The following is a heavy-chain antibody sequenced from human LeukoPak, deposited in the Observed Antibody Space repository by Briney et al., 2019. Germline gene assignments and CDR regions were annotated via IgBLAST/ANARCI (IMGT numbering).Heavy chain of an antibody. D-gene: IGHD2-15*01. CDR2: ISYDGSNK. CDR3: AKDGDCSGGSCYSVSPYYFDY. V-gene: IGHV3-30*18. Sequence: GGCLRLSYAASGFTFSSYGMHWVRQAPGKGLEWVAVISYDGSNKYYADSVKGRFTISRDNSKNTLYLQMNSLRAEDTAVYYCAKDGDCSGGSCYSVSPYYFDYWGQGTLVTVSS. J-gene: IGHJ4*02. CDR1: GFTFSSYG.